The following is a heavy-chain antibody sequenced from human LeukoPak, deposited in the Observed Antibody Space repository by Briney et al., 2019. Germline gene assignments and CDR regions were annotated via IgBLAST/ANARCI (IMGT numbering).Heavy chain of an antibody. CDR1: GFTFGDYA. J-gene: IGHJ6*03. D-gene: IGHD3-16*01. CDR3: ARGLRFYYYYYMDV. V-gene: IGHV3-66*01. CDR2: IYSGGST. Sequence: GGSLRLSCTASGFTFGDYAMSWVRQAPGKGLEWVSVIYSGGSTYYADSVKGRFTISRDNSKNTLYLQMNSLRAEDTAVYYCARGLRFYYYYYMDVWGKGTTVTISS.